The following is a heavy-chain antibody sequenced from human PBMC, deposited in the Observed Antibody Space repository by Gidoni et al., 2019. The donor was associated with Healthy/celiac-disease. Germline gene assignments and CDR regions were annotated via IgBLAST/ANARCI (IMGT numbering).Heavy chain of an antibody. D-gene: IGHD2-2*01. V-gene: IGHV4-34*01. CDR3: ARARYCSSTSCRGYNWFDP. CDR2: INHSGST. J-gene: IGHJ5*02. CDR1: GGSFSGYY. Sequence: QVQLQQWGAGLLKPSETLSLTCAVYGGSFSGYYWSWIRQPPGKGLEWIGEINHSGSTNYNPSLKSRVTISVDTSKNQFSLKLSSVTAADTAVYYCARARYCSSTSCRGYNWFDPWGQGTLVTVSS.